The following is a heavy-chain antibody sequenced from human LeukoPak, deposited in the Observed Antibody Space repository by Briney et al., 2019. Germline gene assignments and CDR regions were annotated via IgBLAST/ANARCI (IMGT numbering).Heavy chain of an antibody. D-gene: IGHD3-22*01. CDR2: INHSGSA. CDR3: ARGEPHYYYDSSGYYYP. Sequence: SETLSLTCAVYGGSFSGYYWSWIRQPPGKGLEWIGEINHSGSANYNPSLKSRVTISVDTSKNQFSLKLSSVTAADTAVYYCARGEPHYYYDSSGYYYPWGQGTLVTVSS. V-gene: IGHV4-34*01. J-gene: IGHJ5*02. CDR1: GGSFSGYY.